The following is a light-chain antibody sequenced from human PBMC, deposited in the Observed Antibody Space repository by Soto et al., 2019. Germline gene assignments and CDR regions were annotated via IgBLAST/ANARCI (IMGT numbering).Light chain of an antibody. V-gene: IGKV3-20*01. J-gene: IGKJ3*01. CDR2: GAS. CDR3: QQSGSSRFT. Sequence: EIVLTQSPGTLSLSPGERATLSCRASQSISSSYLAWYQQKPGQAPRLLVYGASSRATGIPDRFSGSGSGTDFTLTISRLEPEDFAVYYCQQSGSSRFTFGPGTRWISN. CDR1: QSISSSY.